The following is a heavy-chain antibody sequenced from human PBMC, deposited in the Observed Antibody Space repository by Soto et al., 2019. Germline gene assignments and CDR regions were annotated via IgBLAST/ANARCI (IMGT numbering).Heavy chain of an antibody. J-gene: IGHJ4*02. Sequence: GGSLRLSCAASGFTFSSYSMNWVRQAPGKGLEWVSYISSSSSTIYYADSVKGRFTISRDNAKNSLYLQMNSLRDEDTAVYYCVGGSGYYALVTPALYWYWGQGTLVTVSS. D-gene: IGHD3-22*01. CDR2: ISSSSSTI. CDR1: GFTFSSYS. V-gene: IGHV3-48*02. CDR3: VGGSGYYALVTPALYWY.